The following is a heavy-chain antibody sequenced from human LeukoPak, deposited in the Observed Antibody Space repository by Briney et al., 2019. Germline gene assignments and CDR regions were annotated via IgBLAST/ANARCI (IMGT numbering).Heavy chain of an antibody. Sequence: GGSLRLSCAASGFTFSSYAMSWVRQAPGKGLEWVSAISGSGGSTYYADSVKGRFTISRDNSKDTLYLQMNSLRAEDTAVYYCAKVGIQLYHFDYWGQGTLVTVSS. CDR3: AKVGIQLYHFDY. D-gene: IGHD5-18*01. CDR1: GFTFSSYA. CDR2: ISGSGGST. V-gene: IGHV3-23*01. J-gene: IGHJ4*02.